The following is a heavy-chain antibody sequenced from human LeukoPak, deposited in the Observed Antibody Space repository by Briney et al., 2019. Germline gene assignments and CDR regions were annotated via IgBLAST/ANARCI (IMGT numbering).Heavy chain of an antibody. CDR1: GGSISSYY. J-gene: IGHJ4*02. CDR3: ASHWDYDILTGPDY. D-gene: IGHD3-9*01. CDR2: IYYSGST. Sequence: SSETLSLTCTVSGGSISSYYWSWIRQPPGKGLEWIGYIYYSGSTNYNPSLKSRVTISVDTSKNQFSLKLSSVTAADTAVYYCASHWDYDILTGPDYWGQGTLVTVSS. V-gene: IGHV4-59*08.